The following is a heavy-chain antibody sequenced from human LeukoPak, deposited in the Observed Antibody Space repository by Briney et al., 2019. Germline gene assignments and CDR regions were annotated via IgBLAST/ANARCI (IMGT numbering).Heavy chain of an antibody. D-gene: IGHD2-2*01. Sequence: SETLSLTCTVSGGSISDYYWTWIRQPPGKGLEWIGHIYYSGNTIYNPSLKSRVTISVDTSKNQFSLKVTSVTAADTAVYYCARAPRDRGYCGATSCFEYMDVWGRGTTVTISS. V-gene: IGHV4-59*01. CDR2: IYYSGNT. CDR1: GGSISDYY. CDR3: ARAPRDRGYCGATSCFEYMDV. J-gene: IGHJ6*03.